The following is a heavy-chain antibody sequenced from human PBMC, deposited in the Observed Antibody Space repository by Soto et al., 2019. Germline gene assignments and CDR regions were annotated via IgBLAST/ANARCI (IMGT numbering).Heavy chain of an antibody. Sequence: QVQLVQSGAEVKKPGASVKVSCKVSGYTLTELSMHWVRQAPGKGLEWMGGFDPEDGETIYAQKYQGRVTMTEDTSTDTAYMELSSLRSEDTAVYYCATDLGDYGDYLSSAFDIWGQGTMVTVSS. CDR2: FDPEDGET. J-gene: IGHJ3*02. CDR1: GYTLTELS. V-gene: IGHV1-24*01. D-gene: IGHD4-17*01. CDR3: ATDLGDYGDYLSSAFDI.